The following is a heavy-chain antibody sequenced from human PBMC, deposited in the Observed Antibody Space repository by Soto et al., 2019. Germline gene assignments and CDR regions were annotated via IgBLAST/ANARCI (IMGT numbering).Heavy chain of an antibody. D-gene: IGHD2-2*01. V-gene: IGHV3-21*01. CDR3: ARALDCSSTSCYAFDY. J-gene: IGHJ4*02. CDR1: GFTFSSYS. CDR2: ISSSSSYI. Sequence: GGSLRLSCAASGFTFSSYSMNWVRQAPEKGLEWVSSISSSSSYIYYADSVKGRFTISRDNAKNSLYLQMNSLRAEDTAVYYCARALDCSSTSCYAFDYWGQGTLVTVSS.